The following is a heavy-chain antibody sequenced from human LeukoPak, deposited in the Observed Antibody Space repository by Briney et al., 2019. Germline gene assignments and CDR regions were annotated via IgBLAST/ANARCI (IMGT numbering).Heavy chain of an antibody. CDR3: ATSTVRTDY. CDR2: IIPILGIA. J-gene: IGHJ4*02. V-gene: IGHV1-69*04. D-gene: IGHD4-17*01. CDR1: GGTFSSYA. Sequence: VKVSCKASGGTFSSYAISWVRQAPGQGLEWMGRIIPILGIANYAQKFQGRVTITADKSTSTAYMELSSLRSEDTVVYYCATSTVRTDYWGQGTLVTVSS.